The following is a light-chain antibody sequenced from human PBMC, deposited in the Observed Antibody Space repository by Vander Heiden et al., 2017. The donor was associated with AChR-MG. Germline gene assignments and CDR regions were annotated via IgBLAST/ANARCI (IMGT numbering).Light chain of an antibody. Sequence: QSALTPPASVSGSPGPSITISCTGTSSDVGGYNYVSWYQQHPGKAPKLMIYDVSKRPAGVSNRFSGSKSGNTASLTISGLQAEDEADYYCSSYTSSSTGVFGGGTKLTVL. V-gene: IGLV2-14*01. CDR2: DVS. CDR1: SSDVGGYNY. J-gene: IGLJ2*01. CDR3: SSYTSSSTGV.